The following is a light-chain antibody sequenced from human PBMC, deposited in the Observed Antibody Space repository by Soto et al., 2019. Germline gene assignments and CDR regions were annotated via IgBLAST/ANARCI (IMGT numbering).Light chain of an antibody. V-gene: IGKV3-20*01. CDR2: AAS. J-gene: IGKJ1*01. CDR1: QTVSSSF. CDR3: QQYGNSPQT. Sequence: SVLTQSPGTPSLSPGERATLSCRASQTVSSSFLAWYQQTPGQAPRLLIYAASSRATGIPDRFSGSGSGTDFTLTISRLEPEDFAVYYCQQYGNSPQTFGQGTKVDIK.